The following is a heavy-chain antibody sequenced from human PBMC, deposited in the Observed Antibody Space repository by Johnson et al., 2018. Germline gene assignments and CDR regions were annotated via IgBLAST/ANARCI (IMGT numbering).Heavy chain of an antibody. D-gene: IGHD4-23*01. Sequence: VQLVQSGGGVVQPGGSLRLSCAASGFTFSSYAMSWVRQAPGKGLQWVSAISGSGGSTYYADSVKGRFTISRDNSKNTLYLQMKSLKTEDTAVYYCTTVCLCNSDYYYSYGMDVCGQGTTVTVSS. J-gene: IGHJ6*02. V-gene: IGHV3-23*04. CDR2: ISGSGGST. CDR1: GFTFSSYA. CDR3: TTVCLCNSDYYYSYGMDV.